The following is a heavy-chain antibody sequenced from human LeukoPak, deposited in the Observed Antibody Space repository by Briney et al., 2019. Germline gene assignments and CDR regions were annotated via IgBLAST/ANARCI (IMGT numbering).Heavy chain of an antibody. D-gene: IGHD6-13*01. CDR2: IKPDGSEK. CDR1: GFTFSSYW. Sequence: SGGSLRLSCAASGFTFSSYWMSWVRQAPGKGLEWVANIKPDGSEKHYVDSVKGRLTIARDNAKNSLYLQMNSLRAEDTAVYYCAKTRPLDSSSWSHGDYWGQGTLVTVSS. J-gene: IGHJ4*02. V-gene: IGHV3-7*03. CDR3: AKTRPLDSSSWSHGDY.